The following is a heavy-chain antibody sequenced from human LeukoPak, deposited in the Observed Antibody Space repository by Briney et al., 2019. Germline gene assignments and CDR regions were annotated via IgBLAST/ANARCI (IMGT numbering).Heavy chain of an antibody. CDR2: ISYSGNS. V-gene: IGHV4-39*01. Sequence: SETLSLTCTVSGGSISSSSYCWGWIRQPPGKGLEWIGSISYSGNSYYNPSLKSRVSLSVETSKSQFSLKLSSVTAADTAVYYCATHTYDSSGYYFVYWGQGTLVTVSS. CDR3: ATHTYDSSGYYFVY. D-gene: IGHD3-22*01. J-gene: IGHJ4*02. CDR1: GGSISSSSYC.